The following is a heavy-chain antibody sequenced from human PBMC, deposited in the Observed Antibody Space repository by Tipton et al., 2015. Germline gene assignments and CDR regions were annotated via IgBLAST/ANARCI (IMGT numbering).Heavy chain of an antibody. CDR2: ISTSGGST. V-gene: IGHV3-23*01. CDR1: GFSFSSYA. Sequence: SLRLSCAASGFSFSSYAMAWGRQAPGKGLEWVPGISTSGGSTYYPDSVKGRFTISRDNSNNTLYLQMNSLRAEDTAVYYCAKGHGSGTYYSPLYFDCLGQGTLLPVSS. J-gene: IGHJ4*02. CDR3: AKGHGSGTYYSPLYFDC. D-gene: IGHD3-10*01.